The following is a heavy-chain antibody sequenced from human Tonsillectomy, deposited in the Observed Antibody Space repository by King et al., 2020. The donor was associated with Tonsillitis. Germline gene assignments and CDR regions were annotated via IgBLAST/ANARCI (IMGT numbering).Heavy chain of an antibody. J-gene: IGHJ4*02. CDR1: GFTFSSYG. D-gene: IGHD6-19*01. CDR2: ISYHGSNK. V-gene: IGHV3-30*18. Sequence: VQLVESGGGVVQPGTSLRLSCAASGFTFSSYGMHWVRQAPGKGLEWVAVISYHGSNKYYADSVKGRFTISRDNSKNTLYLQMNSLRAEDPAVYYCANLGASPGWYTPGDYWGQGTLVTVSS. CDR3: ANLGASPGWYTPGDY.